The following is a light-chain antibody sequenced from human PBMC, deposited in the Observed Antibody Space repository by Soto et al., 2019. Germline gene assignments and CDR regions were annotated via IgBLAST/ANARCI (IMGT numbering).Light chain of an antibody. CDR1: SSNIGAGFD. J-gene: IGLJ2*01. Sequence: QSVLTQPPSVSGAPGQRVTISCTGSSSNIGAGFDVHWYQQLPGTAPKLLIYSNINRPSGVPDRFSGSKSGTSASLAITGLQAEDEADYYCQSYDGSLSDVLFGGGTQLTVL. CDR2: SNI. CDR3: QSYDGSLSDVL. V-gene: IGLV1-40*01.